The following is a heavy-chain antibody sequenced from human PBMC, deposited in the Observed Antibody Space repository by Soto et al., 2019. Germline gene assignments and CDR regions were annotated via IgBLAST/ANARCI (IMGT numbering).Heavy chain of an antibody. J-gene: IGHJ4*02. CDR3: ASHQAYCGGDCDRETRNFDY. CDR1: GGTFSSYA. Sequence: QVQLVQSGAEVKKPGSSVKVSCKASGGTFSSYAISWVRQAPGQGLEWMGGIIPIFGTANYAQKFQGRVTITADESTSTAYMELSSLRSEDTDVYYCASHQAYCGGDCDRETRNFDYWGQGTLVTVSS. D-gene: IGHD2-21*02. CDR2: IIPIFGTA. V-gene: IGHV1-69*12.